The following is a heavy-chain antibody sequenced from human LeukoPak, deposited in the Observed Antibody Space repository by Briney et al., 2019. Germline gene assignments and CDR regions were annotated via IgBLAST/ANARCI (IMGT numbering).Heavy chain of an antibody. J-gene: IGHJ5*02. D-gene: IGHD2-2*02. Sequence: SVKVSCKASGGTFSSYAISWVRQAPGQGLEWMGGIIPIFGTANYAQKFQGRVTITADESTSTAYMELSSLRSEDTAVYYCARDSCSSTSCYTGGWFDPWGQGTLVTVSS. CDR1: GGTFSSYA. CDR2: IIPIFGTA. V-gene: IGHV1-69*01. CDR3: ARDSCSSTSCYTGGWFDP.